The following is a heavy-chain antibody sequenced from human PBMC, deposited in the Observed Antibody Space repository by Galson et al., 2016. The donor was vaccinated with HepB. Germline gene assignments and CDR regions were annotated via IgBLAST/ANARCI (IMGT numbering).Heavy chain of an antibody. Sequence: SLRLSCAASEFTFNNYLMHWVRQAPGKGLEYISAISSHGLSTYYADSVKGRFTISRDNSRSTLFLQMTSLRPEETAVYYCGGDFSDDRLFRYWGQGTLVTVSP. V-gene: IGHV3-64D*06. D-gene: IGHD4-17*01. CDR2: ISSHGLST. CDR3: GGDFSDDRLFRY. CDR1: EFTFNNYL. J-gene: IGHJ1*01.